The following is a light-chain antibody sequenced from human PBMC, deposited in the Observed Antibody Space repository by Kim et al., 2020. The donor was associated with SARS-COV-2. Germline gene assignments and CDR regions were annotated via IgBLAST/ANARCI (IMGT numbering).Light chain of an antibody. V-gene: IGKV3-20*01. Sequence: EIVLTQSPGTLSLSPGERATLSCRTSKTISSRSLAWFQQKPGQAPRLLISGASSRATGIPDRFSGSGSGTDFTLSISRLEPEDVAIYCCQQHGSSPRITFGQGTRREIK. CDR2: GAS. CDR3: QQHGSSPRIT. J-gene: IGKJ5*01. CDR1: KTISSRS.